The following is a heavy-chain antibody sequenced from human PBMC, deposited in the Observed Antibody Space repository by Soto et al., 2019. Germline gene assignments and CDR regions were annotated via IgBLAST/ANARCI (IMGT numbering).Heavy chain of an antibody. CDR3: ARVKVAVAGTSPPRIYYYYYGMDV. CDR1: VGSFSGYY. J-gene: IGHJ6*02. CDR2: INHSGST. D-gene: IGHD6-19*01. Sequence: PSETLSLTCAVYVGSFSGYYWSWIRQPPGKGLEWIGEINHSGSTNYNPSLKSRVTISVDTSKNQFSLKLSSVTAADTAVYSCARVKVAVAGTSPPRIYYYYYGMDVWGQGTTVIVSS. V-gene: IGHV4-34*01.